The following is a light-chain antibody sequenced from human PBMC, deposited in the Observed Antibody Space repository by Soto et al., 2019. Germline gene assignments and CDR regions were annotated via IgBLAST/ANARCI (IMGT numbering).Light chain of an antibody. CDR2: GAS. J-gene: IGKJ1*01. CDR1: QTVSSN. CDR3: QQYNNWPRT. Sequence: EIVMTQSPATLSVSPGEGATLSCRASQTVSSNLAWYQQVPGQAPRLLIYGASTRATGVPARFSGSGSGPEFTLTISRLQSEDFAVYYCQQYNNWPRTFGQGTKVEVK. V-gene: IGKV3-15*01.